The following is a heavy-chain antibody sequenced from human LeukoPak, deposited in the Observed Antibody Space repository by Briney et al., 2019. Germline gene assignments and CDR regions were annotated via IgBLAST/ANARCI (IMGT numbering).Heavy chain of an antibody. D-gene: IGHD6-19*01. Sequence: ASVTVSCKASGYSLTAYDMHWVRQAPGQGLEWMGWINTNSGGTHYALKFQGRVIMTREMSINTAYMELTGLRSDDTALYYCARPYSSGWYYVYWGQGTLVTVSA. V-gene: IGHV1-2*02. CDR3: ARPYSSGWYYVY. CDR1: GYSLTAYD. CDR2: INTNSGGT. J-gene: IGHJ4*02.